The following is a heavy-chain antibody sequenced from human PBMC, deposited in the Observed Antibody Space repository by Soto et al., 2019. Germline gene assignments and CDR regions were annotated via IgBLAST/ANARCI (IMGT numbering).Heavy chain of an antibody. D-gene: IGHD5-18*01. Sequence: ASVKVSCKASGYTFATYGFSWVRQAPGQGLEWMGWISASNGNTNYAQKLRGRVTMTTDTSTSTAYMELRSLRSDDTAVFYCARGDKGDVYRYGPYPHSYCSMDVWGQETTVTVSS. V-gene: IGHV1-18*01. CDR2: ISASNGNT. J-gene: IGHJ6*02. CDR3: ARGDKGDVYRYGPYPHSYCSMDV. CDR1: GYTFATYG.